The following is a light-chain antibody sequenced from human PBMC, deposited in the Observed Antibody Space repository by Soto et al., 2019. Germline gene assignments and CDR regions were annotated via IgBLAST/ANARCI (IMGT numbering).Light chain of an antibody. CDR1: SSNIGAGYD. CDR2: GNI. CDR3: QSYGSTLSARYV. V-gene: IGLV1-40*01. J-gene: IGLJ1*01. Sequence: QSLLTQPPSVSGAPGQRVTSSCTGSSSNIGAGYDVHWYQQRPGTAPKLLIFGNINRPSGVPDRFSGSKSGTSASLAITGLQAEDEGDYYCQSYGSTLSARYVFGTGTKVTVL.